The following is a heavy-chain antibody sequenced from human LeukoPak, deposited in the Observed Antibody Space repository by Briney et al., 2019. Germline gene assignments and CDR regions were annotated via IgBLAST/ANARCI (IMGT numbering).Heavy chain of an antibody. CDR1: GGSISSYY. D-gene: IGHD4-23*01. J-gene: IGHJ6*02. CDR3: ARDYGGNSGDYYYFYGMDV. CDR2: IYYSGST. V-gene: IGHV4-59*01. Sequence: SETLSLTCTVSGGSISSYYWSWIRQPPGKGLEWIGYIYYSGSTNYNPSLKSRVTISVDTFKNQFSLKLSSVTAADTAVYYCARDYGGNSGDYYYFYGMDVWGQGTTVTVSS.